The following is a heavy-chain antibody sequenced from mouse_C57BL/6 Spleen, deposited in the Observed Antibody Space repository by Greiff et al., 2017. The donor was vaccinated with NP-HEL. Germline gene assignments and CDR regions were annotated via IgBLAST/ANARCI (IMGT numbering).Heavy chain of an antibody. CDR1: GYTFTDYN. CDR2: INPNNGGT. J-gene: IGHJ4*01. Sequence: VQLQQSGPELVKPGASVKIPCKASGYTFTDYNMDWVKQSHGKSLEWIGDINPNNGGTIYNQKFKGKATLTVDKSSSTAYMELRSLTSEDTAVYYCARGYYGSSPHAMDYWGQGTSVTVSS. CDR3: ARGYYGSSPHAMDY. D-gene: IGHD1-1*01. V-gene: IGHV1-18*01.